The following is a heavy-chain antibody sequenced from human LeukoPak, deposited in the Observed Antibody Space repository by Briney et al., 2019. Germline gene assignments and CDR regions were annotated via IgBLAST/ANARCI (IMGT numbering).Heavy chain of an antibody. CDR3: ARGPGVVPPYYFDY. J-gene: IGHJ4*02. V-gene: IGHV4-59*01. D-gene: IGHD2-2*01. CDR2: IYYSGST. CDR1: GGSISSYY. Sequence: SEALSLTCTVSGGSISSYYWSWIRQPPGKGLEWIGYIYYSGSTNYDPSLKSRVTISVDTSKNQFSLKLSSVTAADTAVYYCARGPGVVPPYYFDYWGQGTLVTVSS.